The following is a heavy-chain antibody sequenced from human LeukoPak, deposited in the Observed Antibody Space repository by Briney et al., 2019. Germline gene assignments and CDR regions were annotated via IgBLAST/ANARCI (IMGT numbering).Heavy chain of an antibody. CDR2: MDPNGGNT. D-gene: IGHD2-2*02. CDR1: GYTFTSFD. V-gene: IGHV1-8*01. J-gene: IGHJ6*03. CDR3: ATRDEVPAAIQIPRYYYYMDV. Sequence: ASVKVSCKASGYTFTSFDINWVRQATGQGLEWMGWMDPNGGNTGYAQKFQGRITMTRDTSINTAYMELSSLRSEDTAVYYCATRDEVPAAIQIPRYYYYMDVWGKGTTVTVSS.